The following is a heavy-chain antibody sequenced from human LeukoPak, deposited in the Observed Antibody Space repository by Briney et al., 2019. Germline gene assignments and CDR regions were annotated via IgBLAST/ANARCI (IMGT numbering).Heavy chain of an antibody. J-gene: IGHJ4*02. CDR1: GFTVSSNY. D-gene: IGHD4-23*01. CDR3: ARGVRDLVNYYFDY. V-gene: IGHV3-66*02. CDR2: IYSGGST. Sequence: GGSLRLSCAASGFTVSSNYVSWVRQAPGKGLEWVSVIYSGGSTYYADSVKGRFTISRDNSKNTLYLQMNSLRAEDTAVYYCARGVRDLVNYYFDYWGQGTLVTVSS.